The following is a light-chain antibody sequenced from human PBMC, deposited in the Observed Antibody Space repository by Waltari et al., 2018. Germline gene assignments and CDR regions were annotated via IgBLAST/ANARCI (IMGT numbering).Light chain of an antibody. CDR2: DAS. V-gene: IGKV1-5*01. Sequence: TQSPDTLSLSPGAIATLSCRASQNITNNYLAWYQQKPGKAPELLIYDASSLQSGVPSRFSGSGSGTEFTLTISSLQPDDFATYYCQHYNSYSKAFGPGTKVDIK. CDR3: QHYNSYSKA. CDR1: QNITNNY. J-gene: IGKJ3*01.